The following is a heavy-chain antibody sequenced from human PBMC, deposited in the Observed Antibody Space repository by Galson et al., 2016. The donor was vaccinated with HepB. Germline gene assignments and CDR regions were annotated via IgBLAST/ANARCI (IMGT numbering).Heavy chain of an antibody. D-gene: IGHD2-15*01. Sequence: SLRLSCAASGFTFSSYDMHWVRQATGKGLEWVSAIGTAGDTYYPGSVKGRFTISRENAKNSLYLQMNSLRAGDTAVYYCARGERRYCSGGSCYSDYYYGMGGWVQGTTVTVSS. CDR3: ARGERRYCSGGSCYSDYYYGMGG. CDR2: IGTAGDT. V-gene: IGHV3-13*01. J-gene: IGHJ6*02. CDR1: GFTFSSYD.